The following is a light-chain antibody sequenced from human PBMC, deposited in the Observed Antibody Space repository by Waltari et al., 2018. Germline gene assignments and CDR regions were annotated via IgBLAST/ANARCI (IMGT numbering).Light chain of an antibody. CDR1: QTINSNY. Sequence: DIVLTQSPGTLSLSPGEGATLSCRASQTINSNYLVWYQQKRGQAPRLLIHGASSRATGIPDRFSGSGSGTDFTLTISRLEPEDFAVYYCQQYGKSPWTFGQGTKVEIK. J-gene: IGKJ1*01. CDR2: GAS. V-gene: IGKV3-20*01. CDR3: QQYGKSPWT.